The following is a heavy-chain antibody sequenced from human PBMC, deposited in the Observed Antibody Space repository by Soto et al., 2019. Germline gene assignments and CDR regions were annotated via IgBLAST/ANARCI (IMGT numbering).Heavy chain of an antibody. CDR2: IYSGGST. CDR1: GFTVSSNY. CDR3: ARDGSPGYSRGS. D-gene: IGHD6-19*01. J-gene: IGHJ4*02. Sequence: GGSLRLSCAASGFTVSSNYMSWVRQAPGKGVEWVSVIYSGGSTYYADSVKGRFTISRDNSKNTLYLHMNSLRAEDTAVYYCARDGSPGYSRGSWGQGTLVTVSS. V-gene: IGHV3-53*01.